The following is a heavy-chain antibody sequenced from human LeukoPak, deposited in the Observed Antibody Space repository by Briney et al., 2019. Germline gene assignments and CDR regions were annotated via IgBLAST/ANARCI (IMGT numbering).Heavy chain of an antibody. V-gene: IGHV1-18*01. CDR2: ISAYNGNT. Sequence: ASVKVSCKASGYTFTSYGISWVRQAPGQGLEWMGWISAYNGNTNYAQKFQGRVTITADESTSTAYMELSSLRSEDTAVYYCARGSGWFGELLYYYYMDVWGKGTTVTVSS. J-gene: IGHJ6*03. D-gene: IGHD3-10*01. CDR1: GYTFTSYG. CDR3: ARGSGWFGELLYYYYMDV.